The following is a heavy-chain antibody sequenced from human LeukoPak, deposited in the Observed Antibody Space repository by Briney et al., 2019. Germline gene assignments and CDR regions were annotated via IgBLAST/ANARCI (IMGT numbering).Heavy chain of an antibody. D-gene: IGHD6-6*01. V-gene: IGHV3-23*01. Sequence: GGSLRLSCTGSGFTFSSYAMSWVRQAPGKGLEWVSAISGSGGTTYYADSVKGRFTISRDNSKNTLYLQMNSLRAEDTAVYYCAKDLGSSSPNPFDYWGQGTLVTVSS. J-gene: IGHJ4*02. CDR2: ISGSGGTT. CDR1: GFTFSSYA. CDR3: AKDLGSSSPNPFDY.